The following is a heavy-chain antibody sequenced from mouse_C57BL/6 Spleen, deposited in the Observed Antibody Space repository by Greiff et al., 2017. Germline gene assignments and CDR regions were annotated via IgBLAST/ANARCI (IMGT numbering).Heavy chain of an antibody. Sequence: VQLKESGPELVKPGASVKISCKASGYSFTGYYMNWVKQSPEKSLEWIGEINPSTGGTTYNQKFKAKATLTVDKSSSTAYMQLKSLTAEDSAVYYFARSGSSSDYWGQGTPLTVSS. CDR2: INPSTGGT. CDR3: ARSGSSSDY. V-gene: IGHV1-42*01. J-gene: IGHJ2*01. D-gene: IGHD1-1*01. CDR1: GYSFTGYY.